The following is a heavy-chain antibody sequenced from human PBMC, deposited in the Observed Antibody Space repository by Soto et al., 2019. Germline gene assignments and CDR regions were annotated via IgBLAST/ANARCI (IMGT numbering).Heavy chain of an antibody. CDR1: GFIFSSYG. CDR3: AIDPAKDLRWYFDL. Sequence: QVQLGESGGGVVQPGRSLRLSCAASGFIFSSYGMHWVPQAPGKGLEWVAVISYDGSNKYYADSVKRRFTISRDHSKNTLYLQMSSLRAEDTAVYHCAIDPAKDLRWYFDLWGRGTLVTGSS. CDR2: ISYDGSNK. J-gene: IGHJ2*01. D-gene: IGHD2-2*01. V-gene: IGHV3-30*03.